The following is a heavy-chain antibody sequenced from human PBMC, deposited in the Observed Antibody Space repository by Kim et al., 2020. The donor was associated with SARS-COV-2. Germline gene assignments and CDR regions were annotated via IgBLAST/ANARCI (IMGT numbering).Heavy chain of an antibody. Sequence: ASVKVSCKASDYTFTNYGITWVRQAPGQGLEWMGWISVYYGHTNYAQDLQGRVTMTTDTSTSTAYMELRSLRSDDTAVYYCARGGHSNGLDYWGQGTLVTVSS. D-gene: IGHD6-19*01. CDR3: ARGGHSNGLDY. CDR2: ISVYYGHT. J-gene: IGHJ4*02. V-gene: IGHV1-18*01. CDR1: DYTFTNYG.